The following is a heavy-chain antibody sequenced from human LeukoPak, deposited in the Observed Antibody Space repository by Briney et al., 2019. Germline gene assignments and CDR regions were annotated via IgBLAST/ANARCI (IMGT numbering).Heavy chain of an antibody. Sequence: GASVTVSCKVSGYTLTELSMHWVRQAPGKGVEWMGGFDPEDGGTIYAQKFQGRVTMTEDTSTDTAYMELSSLRSEDTAVYYCATLGFWRSIDYWGQGTLVTVSS. CDR2: FDPEDGGT. V-gene: IGHV1-24*01. J-gene: IGHJ4*02. CDR1: GYTLTELS. CDR3: ATLGFWRSIDY. D-gene: IGHD3-3*01.